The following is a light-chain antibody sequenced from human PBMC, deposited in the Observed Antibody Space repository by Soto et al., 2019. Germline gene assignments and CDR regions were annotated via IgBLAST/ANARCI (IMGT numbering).Light chain of an antibody. CDR2: GAS. CDR1: QTVTGN. J-gene: IGKJ5*01. V-gene: IGKV3-15*01. CDR3: QQYNNRPPIT. Sequence: EIVLTQSPGTLSLSPGERATLSCRASQTVTGNYLAWFQQKPGQAPRLLIYGASTRATGIPARFSGSGSGTEFTLTISSLQSEDFAVYYCQQYNNRPPITFGQGTRLEIK.